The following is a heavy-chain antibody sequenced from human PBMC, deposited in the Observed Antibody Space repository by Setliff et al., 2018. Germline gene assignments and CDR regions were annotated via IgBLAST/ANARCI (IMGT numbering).Heavy chain of an antibody. Sequence: SATLSLTCAVYGGSFSGYYWSWIRQPPGKGLEWIGEINHRGSTNYNPSLKSRVTISVDTSKNQFSLKLSSVTAADTAVYYCARGVYCSSTSCSPGLNWFDPWGQGTLVTVSS. D-gene: IGHD2-2*01. V-gene: IGHV4-34*01. CDR2: INHRGST. J-gene: IGHJ5*02. CDR1: GGSFSGYY. CDR3: ARGVYCSSTSCSPGLNWFDP.